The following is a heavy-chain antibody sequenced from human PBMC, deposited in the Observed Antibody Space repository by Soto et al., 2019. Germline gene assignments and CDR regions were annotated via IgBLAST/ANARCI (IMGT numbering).Heavy chain of an antibody. J-gene: IGHJ4*02. V-gene: IGHV4-59*01. CDR3: ARSSSSSDIFDY. D-gene: IGHD6-6*01. CDR2: IYYSGST. CDR1: GGSISSYY. Sequence: SETLSLTCTVSGGSISSYYWSWIRQPPGKGLEWIGYIYYSGSTNYNPSLKSRVTISVDTSKNQFSLKLSSVTAADTAVYYCARSSSSSDIFDYWGQGTLVTVS.